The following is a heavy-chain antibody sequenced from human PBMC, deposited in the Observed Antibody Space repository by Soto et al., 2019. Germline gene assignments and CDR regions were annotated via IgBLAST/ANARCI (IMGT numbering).Heavy chain of an antibody. Sequence: QVQLQQWGAGLLKPSETLSLTCAVYGGSFSGYYWSWIRQPPGKGLEWIGEINHSGSTNYNPSLKSRVTISVDTSKNQFSLKLSSVTAADTAVYYCARGVYCTNDVCHPGVNWFDPWGQGTLVTVSS. J-gene: IGHJ5*02. CDR2: INHSGST. D-gene: IGHD2-8*01. V-gene: IGHV4-34*01. CDR1: GGSFSGYY. CDR3: ARGVYCTNDVCHPGVNWFDP.